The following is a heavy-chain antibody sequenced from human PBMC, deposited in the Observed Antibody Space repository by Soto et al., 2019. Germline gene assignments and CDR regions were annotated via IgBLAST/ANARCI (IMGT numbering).Heavy chain of an antibody. CDR1: GYTLTTYY. CDR2: IRPTGGST. V-gene: IGHV1-46*01. Sequence: QVQLVQSGAEVKKPGASVKVSCKAYGYTLTTYYIHWVRQAPGQGLEWMGIIRPTGGSTTYAQKFQGRVTMTSDTSTSTVYMDLSSLRSEDTAVYYCASHDFRGNYVYWGQGTLVTVSS. CDR3: ASHDFRGNYVY. J-gene: IGHJ4*02. D-gene: IGHD4-4*01.